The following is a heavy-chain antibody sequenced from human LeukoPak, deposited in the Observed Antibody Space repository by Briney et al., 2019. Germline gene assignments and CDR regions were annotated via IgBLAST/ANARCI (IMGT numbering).Heavy chain of an antibody. CDR2: ISNNGGYT. J-gene: IGHJ4*02. V-gene: IGHV3-23*01. CDR3: AKQLGYCSDGSCYFPY. Sequence: AGRSLRLSCAASGFTFSSSAMSWVRQAPGKGLEWVSAISNNGGYTYYADSVQGRFTISRDNSKSTLCLQMNSLRAEDTAVYYCAKQLGYCSDGSCYFPYWGQGTLVTVSS. D-gene: IGHD2-15*01. CDR1: GFTFSSSA.